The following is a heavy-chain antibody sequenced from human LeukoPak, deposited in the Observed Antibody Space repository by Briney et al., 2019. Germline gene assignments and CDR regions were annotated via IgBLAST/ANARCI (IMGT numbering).Heavy chain of an antibody. V-gene: IGHV3-7*03. J-gene: IGHJ6*02. CDR2: IKQDGSEI. CDR1: GFTFSSYW. CDR3: ARDSSGYYPLLRYGMDV. D-gene: IGHD3-22*01. Sequence: PGGSLRLSCAASGFTFSSYWMSWVRQAPGKGLEWVANIKQDGSEIYYVDSVKGRFTISRDNAKNTLYLQMNSLRAEDTAVYYCARDSSGYYPLLRYGMDVWGQGTTVTVSS.